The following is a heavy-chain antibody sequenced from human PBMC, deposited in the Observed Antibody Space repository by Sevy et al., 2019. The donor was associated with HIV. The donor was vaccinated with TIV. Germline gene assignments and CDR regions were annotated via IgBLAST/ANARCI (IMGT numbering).Heavy chain of an antibody. Sequence: SETLSLTCAVYGGSFSGYYWSWIRQPPGKGLEWIGEINHSGSTKYNPSLKIRVTISVDTSKNQFSLKLISVTAADTAVYYCARHCGSTSCSDAFDIWGQGTMVTVSS. D-gene: IGHD2-2*01. V-gene: IGHV4-34*01. CDR2: INHSGST. CDR1: GGSFSGYY. CDR3: ARHCGSTSCSDAFDI. J-gene: IGHJ3*02.